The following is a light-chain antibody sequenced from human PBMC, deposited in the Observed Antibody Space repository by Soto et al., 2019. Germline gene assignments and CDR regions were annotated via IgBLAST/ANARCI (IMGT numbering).Light chain of an antibody. V-gene: IGLV2-14*01. Sequence: QSALTQPASVSGSPGQSITISCTGTSSDVGGYNYVTWYQQPPGKAPKLMIFDVSNRPSGVSNRFSGSKSGNTASLTISGLQAEDEGDYYCSSFTSSSTVVFGGGTQLTVL. CDR3: SSFTSSSTVV. J-gene: IGLJ2*01. CDR2: DVS. CDR1: SSDVGGYNY.